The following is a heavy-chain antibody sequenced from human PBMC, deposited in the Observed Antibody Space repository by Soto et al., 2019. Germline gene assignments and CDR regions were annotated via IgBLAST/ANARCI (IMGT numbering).Heavy chain of an antibody. J-gene: IGHJ5*02. CDR1: GFSVSANY. CDR2: IYTAGTT. V-gene: IGHV3-53*01. Sequence: PGGSLRLSSAASGFSVSANYVSWVRQAPGKGLEWVSLIYTAGTTYYAASVKGRFTSSRDNCKNLLYLHMNSLRAEDTAVYYCTRVSSLLPDNFFDPWGSGTLVTVS. D-gene: IGHD6-6*01. CDR3: TRVSSLLPDNFFDP.